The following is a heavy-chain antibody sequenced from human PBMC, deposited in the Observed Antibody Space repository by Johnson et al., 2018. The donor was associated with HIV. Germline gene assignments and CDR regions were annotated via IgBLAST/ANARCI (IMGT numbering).Heavy chain of an antibody. V-gene: IGHV3-9*01. J-gene: IGHJ3*02. Sequence: VQLVASGGGVARPGRSLRLSCGASGFTFDDYAMHWVRQAPGKGLEWVSGISWNSGSIGYADSVKGRFTISRDNAKNSLYLQMNSLRAEDTALYYCAKGFDSGSYWEGDAFDIWGQGTMVTVSS. D-gene: IGHD1-26*01. CDR2: ISWNSGSI. CDR1: GFTFDDYA. CDR3: AKGFDSGSYWEGDAFDI.